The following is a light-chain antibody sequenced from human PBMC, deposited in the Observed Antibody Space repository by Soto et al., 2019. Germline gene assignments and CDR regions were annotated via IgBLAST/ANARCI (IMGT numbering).Light chain of an antibody. J-gene: IGKJ5*01. Sequence: DIVLTQSPGPLSLSPGERATLSCRASQSVTNNYLAWYQQKHGQXHRLLIDGASSRATGVPDRFSGSMYGTAGTITVSRLETEDVEVFDGQQYGHSPITFGQGTRLEIK. CDR1: QSVTNNY. CDR2: GAS. CDR3: QQYGHSPIT. V-gene: IGKV3-20*01.